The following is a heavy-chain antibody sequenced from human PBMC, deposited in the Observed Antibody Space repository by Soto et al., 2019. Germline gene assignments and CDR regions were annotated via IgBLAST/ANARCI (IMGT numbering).Heavy chain of an antibody. D-gene: IGHD3-3*01. CDR3: ARDFWSASAYYYNGMDV. Sequence: QVQLQESGPGLVKPSQTLSLTCTVSGGSISNFDYYWSWIRQPPGKGLEYIGYIHSSGTTYYNPSLKSRLIIAMATSKNQFYLKLSAVTAAYTAVYYCARDFWSASAYYYNGMDVWGQGTTVTVSS. CDR2: IHSSGTT. J-gene: IGHJ6*02. CDR1: GGSISNFDYY. V-gene: IGHV4-30-4*01.